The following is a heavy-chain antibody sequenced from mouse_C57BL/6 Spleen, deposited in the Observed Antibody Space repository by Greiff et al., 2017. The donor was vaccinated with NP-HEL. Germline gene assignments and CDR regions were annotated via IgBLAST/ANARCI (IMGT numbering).Heavy chain of an antibody. CDR1: GFSLTSYG. CDR2: IWSGGST. J-gene: IGHJ3*01. Sequence: QVQLKESGPGLVQPSQSLSITCTVSGFSLTSYGVHWVRQSPGKGLEWLGVIWSGGSTDYNAAFISRLSISKDNSKSKVFFKMNSQQADDTAIYYCARDDYSKGAWFAYWGQGTLVTVSA. V-gene: IGHV2-2*01. D-gene: IGHD2-5*01. CDR3: ARDDYSKGAWFAY.